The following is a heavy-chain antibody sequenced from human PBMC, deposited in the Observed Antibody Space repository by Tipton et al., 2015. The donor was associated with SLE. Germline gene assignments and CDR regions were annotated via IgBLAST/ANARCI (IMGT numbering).Heavy chain of an antibody. CDR3: AGSTHGH. Sequence: TLSLTCTVSGGSISSYYWSWIRQPPGKGLEWIGEINHTGDTNYNPSLKSRVTISVDTSKNQFSLKLSSMTAADTAVYYCAGSTHGHWGQGTLVTVSS. CDR2: INHTGDT. CDR1: GGSISSYY. J-gene: IGHJ4*02. V-gene: IGHV4-34*01. D-gene: IGHD5/OR15-5a*01.